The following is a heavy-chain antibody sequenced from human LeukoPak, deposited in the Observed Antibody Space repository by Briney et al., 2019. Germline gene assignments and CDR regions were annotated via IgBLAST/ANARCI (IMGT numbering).Heavy chain of an antibody. J-gene: IGHJ5*02. V-gene: IGHV1-69*13. D-gene: IGHD3-16*01. CDR3: ARWGRSWFDP. Sequence: ASVKVSCKASGGTFSSYAISWVRQAPGQGLEWMGGIIPIFGTANYAQKFQGRVTITADESTSTAYMELSSLRSEDTAVYYCARWGRSWFDPWGQGALVTVSS. CDR2: IIPIFGTA. CDR1: GGTFSSYA.